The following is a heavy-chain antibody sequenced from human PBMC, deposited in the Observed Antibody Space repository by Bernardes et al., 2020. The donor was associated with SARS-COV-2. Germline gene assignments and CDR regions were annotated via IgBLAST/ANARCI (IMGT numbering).Heavy chain of an antibody. CDR3: ARGAHYFDY. V-gene: IGHV3-30*03. CDR1: GFTFSSYG. Sequence: GGSLRLSCAASGFTFSSYGMHWVRQAPGKGLEWVAVISYDGSNKYYADSVKGRFTISRDNSKNTLYLQMNSLRAEDTAVYYCARGAHYFDYWGQGTLVTVSS. J-gene: IGHJ4*02. CDR2: ISYDGSNK. D-gene: IGHD3-16*01.